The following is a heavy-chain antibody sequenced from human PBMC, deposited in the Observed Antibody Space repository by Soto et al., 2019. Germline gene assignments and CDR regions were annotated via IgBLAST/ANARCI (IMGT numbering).Heavy chain of an antibody. CDR3: ARDQHSSGWFHMGFDY. CDR1: GGSISSGGYY. CDR2: IYYSGST. J-gene: IGHJ4*02. D-gene: IGHD6-19*01. V-gene: IGHV4-31*03. Sequence: SETLSLTCTVSGGSISSGGYYWSWIRQHPGKGLEWIGYIYYSGSTYYNPSLKSRVTISVDTSKNQFSLKLSSVTAADTAVYYCARDQHSSGWFHMGFDYWGQGTLVTVSS.